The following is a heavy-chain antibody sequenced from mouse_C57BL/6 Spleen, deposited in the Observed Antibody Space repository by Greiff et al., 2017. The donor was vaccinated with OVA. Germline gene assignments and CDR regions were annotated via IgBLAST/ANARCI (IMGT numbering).Heavy chain of an antibody. V-gene: IGHV1-69*01. CDR1: GYTFTSYW. Sequence: QVQLQQPGAELVMPGASVKLSCKASGYTFTSYWMHWVKQRPGPGLEWIGEIDPSDSYTNYNQKFKGKSTLTVDKSSSTAYMQLSSLTSEDSAVYYCARIFITTVVNFDVWGTGTTVTVSS. CDR3: ARIFITTVVNFDV. D-gene: IGHD1-1*01. J-gene: IGHJ1*03. CDR2: IDPSDSYT.